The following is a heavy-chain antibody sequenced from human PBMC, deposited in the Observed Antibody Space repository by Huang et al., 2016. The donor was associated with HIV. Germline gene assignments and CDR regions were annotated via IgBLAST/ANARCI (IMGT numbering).Heavy chain of an antibody. CDR2: INPNSGGT. CDR1: GYTFTGYY. Sequence: QVQLVQSGAEVKNPGASVKVSCKASGYTFTGYYMHWVRQAPGQGLEWMGWINPNSGGTNYAQKFQGRVTMTSDTSISTAYMELCRLRADDTAVYYCAGIRGHHGDYFDYWCQGTLVTVSS. CDR3: AGIRGHHGDYFDY. D-gene: IGHD4-17*01. J-gene: IGHJ4*02. V-gene: IGHV1-2*02.